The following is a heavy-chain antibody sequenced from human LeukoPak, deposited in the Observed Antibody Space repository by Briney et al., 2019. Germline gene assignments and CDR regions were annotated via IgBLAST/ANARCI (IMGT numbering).Heavy chain of an antibody. CDR2: INSDGSST. J-gene: IGHJ4*02. CDR3: GTTYYYDRSGYVGY. Sequence: GGSLRLSCAASGFTFSSYWMHWVRQAPGKGLVWVSRINSDGSSTSYADSVKGRFTISRDNAKNTLYLQMNSLGAEVTAVYYCGTTYYYDRSGYVGYWGQGTLVTVSS. CDR1: GFTFSSYW. V-gene: IGHV3-74*01. D-gene: IGHD3-22*01.